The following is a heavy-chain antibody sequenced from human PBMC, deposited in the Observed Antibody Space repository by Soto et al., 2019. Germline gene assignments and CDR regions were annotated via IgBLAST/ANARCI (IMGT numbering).Heavy chain of an antibody. CDR2: IFPGDSDT. CDR1: GYIFANDW. J-gene: IGHJ4*02. CDR3: ARRVAAQPYFDF. V-gene: IGHV5-51*01. D-gene: IGHD6-13*01. Sequence: GESLKISCKGSGYIFANDWIAWVRQMPGKGLEWMGIIFPGDSDTRYSPSFQGQVTISADKSINTAYLQWSSLKASDTAVYYCARRVAAQPYFDFWGQGALVTVSS.